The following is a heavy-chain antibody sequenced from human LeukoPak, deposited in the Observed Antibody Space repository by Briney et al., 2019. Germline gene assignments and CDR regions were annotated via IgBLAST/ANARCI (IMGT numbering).Heavy chain of an antibody. CDR1: GFTFSSYW. CDR2: IKQDGSGK. J-gene: IGHJ4*02. Sequence: PGGSLRLSCAASGFTFSSYWMSWVRQAPGKGLEWVANIKQDGSGKYYVDSVKGRFTISRDNAKNSMYLQMNSLRVEDTAVYYCATGGNLVGAKGFDYWGQGTLVTVSS. D-gene: IGHD1-26*01. CDR3: ATGGNLVGAKGFDY. V-gene: IGHV3-7*03.